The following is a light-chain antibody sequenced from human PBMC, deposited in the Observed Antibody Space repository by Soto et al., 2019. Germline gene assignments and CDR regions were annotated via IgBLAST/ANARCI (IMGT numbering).Light chain of an antibody. CDR2: DVS. CDR1: RSDVGGYNY. J-gene: IGLJ2*01. Sequence: QSALTQPASVSGSPGQSITISCTGTRSDVGGYNYVSWYQQHPGRAPQLMIYDVSHRPSGVSNRFSGSRSGNTASLTISGLQAEDEADYYCSSYATSTTVLFGGGTKLTVL. CDR3: SSYATSTTVL. V-gene: IGLV2-14*03.